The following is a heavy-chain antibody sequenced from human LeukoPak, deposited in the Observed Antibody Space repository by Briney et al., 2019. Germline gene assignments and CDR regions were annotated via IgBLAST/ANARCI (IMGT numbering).Heavy chain of an antibody. J-gene: IGHJ3*02. V-gene: IGHV4-59*01. CDR3: ARDLVTVTKGFDI. CDR2: ISYIGST. Sequence: SETLSLTCAVYGGSFSGYYWSWIRQPPGKGLEWIGYISYIGSTNYNPSLKSRVTISIDTSKNQFSLKLTSVTAADTAVYHCARDLVTVTKGFDIWGQGTMVSVSS. CDR1: GGSFSGYY. D-gene: IGHD4-17*01.